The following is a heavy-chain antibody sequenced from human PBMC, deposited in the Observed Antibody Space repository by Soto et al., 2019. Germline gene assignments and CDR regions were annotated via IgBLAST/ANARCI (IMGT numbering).Heavy chain of an antibody. J-gene: IGHJ4*02. CDR2: IYHSGST. V-gene: IGHV4-4*02. Sequence: QVQLQGSGPGLVKPSGTLSLTCAVSGGSISSDNWWSWVRQPPGKGLEWIGEIYHSGSTNYNPSLNSRVTITVDKSKNQFALKLSSVTAADPAVYSCARRTVTEDYWGQGTLVTVSS. CDR1: GGSISSDNW. D-gene: IGHD4-17*01. CDR3: ARRTVTEDY.